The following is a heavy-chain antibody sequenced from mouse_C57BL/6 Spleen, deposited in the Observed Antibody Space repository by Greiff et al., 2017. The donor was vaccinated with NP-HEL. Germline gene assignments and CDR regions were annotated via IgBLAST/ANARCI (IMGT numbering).Heavy chain of an antibody. CDR1: GYTFTSYW. D-gene: IGHD1-1*01. J-gene: IGHJ3*01. V-gene: IGHV1-55*01. CDR3: ARGIYYGRSYLAY. Sequence: VQLQQPGAELVKPGASVKMSCKASGYTFTSYWITWVKQRPGQGLEWIGDIYPGSGSTNYNEKFKGKATLTVDTSSSTAYMQLSRLTSEDYAVYYCARGIYYGRSYLAYWGQGTLVTVSA. CDR2: IYPGSGST.